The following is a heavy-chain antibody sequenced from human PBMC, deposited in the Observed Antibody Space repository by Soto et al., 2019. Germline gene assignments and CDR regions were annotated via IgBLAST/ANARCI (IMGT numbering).Heavy chain of an antibody. CDR3: ATMGTPATGLYYFDY. CDR2: ISYSGST. J-gene: IGHJ4*02. D-gene: IGHD5-18*01. V-gene: IGHV4-30-4*01. Sequence: QVQLQESGPGLVKPSQTLSLTCTVSGGSISSGNYYWSWIRQPPGKGLEWIGFISYSGSTYYSLSLMSRVTISVDTSKNQFSLNLSFVTAADTAVYYCATMGTPATGLYYFDYWGQGTLVTVSS. CDR1: GGSISSGNYY.